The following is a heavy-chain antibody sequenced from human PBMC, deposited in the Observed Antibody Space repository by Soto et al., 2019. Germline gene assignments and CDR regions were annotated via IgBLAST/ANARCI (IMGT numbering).Heavy chain of an antibody. CDR1: GGSISSYY. V-gene: IGHV4-59*01. Sequence: SETLSLTCTVSGGSISSYYWSWIRQPPGKGLEWIGYIYYSGSTNYNPSLKSRVTISVDTSKNQFSLKLSSVTAADTAVYYCARDLSGYCSSTSCYPYYYYYMDVWGKGTTVTVSS. D-gene: IGHD2-2*01. J-gene: IGHJ6*03. CDR3: ARDLSGYCSSTSCYPYYYYYMDV. CDR2: IYYSGST.